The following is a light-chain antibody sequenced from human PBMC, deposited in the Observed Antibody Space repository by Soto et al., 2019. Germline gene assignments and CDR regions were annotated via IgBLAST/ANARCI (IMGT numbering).Light chain of an antibody. V-gene: IGKV1-5*03. CDR2: KAS. J-gene: IGKJ1*01. Sequence: DIQMTQSPSTLSASVGDRVTITCRASQSISSWLSWYQQKPGKAPKLLIYKASILASGVPSRFSGSGSETAFTLTISSLQHDDFATYYSPQYNSHSPWTFGQGTKIDIK. CDR1: QSISSW. CDR3: PQYNSHSPWT.